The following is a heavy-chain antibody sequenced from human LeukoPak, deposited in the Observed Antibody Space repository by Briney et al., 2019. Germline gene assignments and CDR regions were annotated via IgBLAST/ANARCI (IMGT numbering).Heavy chain of an antibody. CDR3: ARDDYGGNSPPPYYYYGMDV. J-gene: IGHJ6*02. D-gene: IGHD4-23*01. V-gene: IGHV4-61*02. Sequence: SETLSLTCTVSGGSISSGSYYWSWIRQPAGKGLEWIGRIYTCGSTNYNPSLKSRVTISVDTSKNQFSLKLSSVTAADTAVYYCARDDYGGNSPPPYYYYGMDVWGQGTTVTVSS. CDR2: IYTCGST. CDR1: GGSISSGSYY.